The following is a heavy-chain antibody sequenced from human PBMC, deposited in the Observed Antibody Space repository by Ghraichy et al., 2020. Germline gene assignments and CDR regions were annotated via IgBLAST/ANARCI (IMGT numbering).Heavy chain of an antibody. CDR2: ISSSSSTI. V-gene: IGHV3-48*02. CDR3: ARDAGRSGTYYHWFDP. J-gene: IGHJ5*02. Sequence: GGSLRLSCAASRFTFSSYSMNWVRQAPGKGLEWVSYISSSSSTIYYADSVKGRFTISRDNAKNSLYLQMNSLRDEDTAVYYCARDAGRSGTYYHWFDPWGKGTLVTVSS. CDR1: RFTFSSYS. D-gene: IGHD1-26*01.